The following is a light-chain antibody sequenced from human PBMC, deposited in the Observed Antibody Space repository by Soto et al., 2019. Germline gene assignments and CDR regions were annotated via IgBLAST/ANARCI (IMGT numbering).Light chain of an antibody. Sequence: EMVLTQSPGTVSLSTGERAKLSCRASQSVSSSYLAWYQQKPGQAPRLLIYGASIRATGIPARFSGSGSWTEFTLTISSLQSEDFAVYYCQQYNTWPPITFGQGTHWRI. CDR3: QQYNTWPPIT. V-gene: IGKV3-15*01. CDR1: QSVSSSY. J-gene: IGKJ5*01. CDR2: GAS.